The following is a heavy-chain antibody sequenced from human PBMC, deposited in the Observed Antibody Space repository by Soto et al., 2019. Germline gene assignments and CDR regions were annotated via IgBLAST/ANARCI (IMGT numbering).Heavy chain of an antibody. V-gene: IGHV3-48*02. CDR1: GFTFSSYS. Sequence: GGSLRLSCAASGFTFSSYSMNWVRQAPGKGLEWVSYISSSSSTIYYADSVKGRFTISRDNAKNSLYLQMNSLRDEDTAVYYCARAAGAGDSSGYFPIGYWGQGTLVTVSS. CDR2: ISSSSSTI. J-gene: IGHJ4*02. D-gene: IGHD3-22*01. CDR3: ARAAGAGDSSGYFPIGY.